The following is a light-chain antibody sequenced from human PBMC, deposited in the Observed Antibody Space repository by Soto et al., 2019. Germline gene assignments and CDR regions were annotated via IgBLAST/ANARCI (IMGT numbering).Light chain of an antibody. J-gene: IGKJ5*01. CDR1: QSVSRY. CDR2: DAS. Sequence: EIVMTQSPATLSVSPGETATLSCRASQSVSRYLAWYQHRPGQAPRLLIYDASTRATGIPARFSGSGSGTEFTLTISGLQSEDFAVYSCQQCSDWPRFTFGQGTRLKIK. V-gene: IGKV3-15*01. CDR3: QQCSDWPRFT.